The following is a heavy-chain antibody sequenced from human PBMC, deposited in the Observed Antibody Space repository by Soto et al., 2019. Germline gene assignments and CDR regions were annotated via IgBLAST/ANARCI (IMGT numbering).Heavy chain of an antibody. CDR3: AKVIVVIAAAGDYFDY. CDR2: VSGNSGSS. Sequence: VQLVESGGGLVKPGGSLRLSCAASGFTFNNYAMSWVRQAPGKGLEWVSVVSGNSGSSGYADSVKGRFTISRDNSKNTLYLQMNSLRDEDTAVYYCAKVIVVIAAAGDYFDYWGQGILVTVSS. D-gene: IGHD2-15*01. CDR1: GFTFNNYA. J-gene: IGHJ4*02. V-gene: IGHV3-23*04.